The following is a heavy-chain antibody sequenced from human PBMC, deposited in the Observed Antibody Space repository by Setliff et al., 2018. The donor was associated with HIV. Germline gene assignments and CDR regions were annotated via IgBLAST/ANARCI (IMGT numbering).Heavy chain of an antibody. CDR2: IGTSDSNI. J-gene: IGHJ4*02. Sequence: GGSLRLSCAASGFTFTSYSMNWARQAPGKGLEWIAYIGTSDSNIYYADSVTGRFTISRDNARNSLYLQMNSLRAEDTAVYYCARFRRSGYNYVEGTALAYWGQGTLVTVSS. CDR1: GFTFTSYS. D-gene: IGHD3-22*01. CDR3: ARFRRSGYNYVEGTALAY. V-gene: IGHV3-48*01.